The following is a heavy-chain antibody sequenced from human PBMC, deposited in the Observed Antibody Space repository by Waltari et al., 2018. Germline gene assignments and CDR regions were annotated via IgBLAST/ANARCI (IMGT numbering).Heavy chain of an antibody. J-gene: IGHJ4*02. CDR2: RIQSMGTG. D-gene: IGHD2-21*01. V-gene: IGHV1-69*05. Sequence: QVQLVQSGAEVKKPGSSVKVSCKASGGTFRSYAISWVRQAPGPGLEWMGGRIQSMGTGNYTKKVKGRVTNTTDKATSTGYMERSSLKSEDTAVYYCATPGAYCGGDCRAYYFDYWGQGTLVTVSS. CDR3: ATPGAYCGGDCRAYYFDY. CDR1: GGTFRSYA.